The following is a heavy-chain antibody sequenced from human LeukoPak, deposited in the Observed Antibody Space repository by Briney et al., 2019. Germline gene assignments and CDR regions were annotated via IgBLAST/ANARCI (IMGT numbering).Heavy chain of an antibody. J-gene: IGHJ4*02. CDR2: IYPSGST. D-gene: IGHD2-15*01. V-gene: IGHV4-30-2*01. CDR1: GGSISSDGYS. CDR3: AREDGVVAAIDY. Sequence: PSETLSLTCAVSGGSISSDGYSWSWIRQPPGKGLEWIGYIYPSGSTYYNPSLKSRVTISVDRSKNQFSLKLSSVTAADTAVYYCAREDGVVAAIDYWGQGTLVTVSS.